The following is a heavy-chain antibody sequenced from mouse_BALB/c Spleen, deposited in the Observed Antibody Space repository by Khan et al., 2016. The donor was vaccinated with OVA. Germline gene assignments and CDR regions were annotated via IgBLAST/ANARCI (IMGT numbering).Heavy chain of an antibody. V-gene: IGHV3-2*02. J-gene: IGHJ4*01. CDR1: GYSITSDYA. Sequence: VQLKESGPGLVKPSQSLSLTCTVTGYSITSDYAWNWIRQFPGNKLEWMGYISSTGSTSYNPSLKSRISITRDTSKNQFFLQLKSVTTEDTATYYCARYRYYSYGYALDFWGRGTSVTVSS. CDR3: ARYRYYSYGYALDF. D-gene: IGHD2-12*01. CDR2: ISSTGST.